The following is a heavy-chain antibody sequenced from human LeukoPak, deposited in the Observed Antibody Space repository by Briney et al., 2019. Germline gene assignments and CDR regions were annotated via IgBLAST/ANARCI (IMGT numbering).Heavy chain of an antibody. Sequence: PSETLSLTCTVSGGSISSGSYYWSWIRQPAGKGLEWIGRIYTSGSTNYNPSLKSRVTISVDTSKNQFSLKLSSVTAADTAVYYCARLRVEMAYFDYWGQGTLVTVSS. D-gene: IGHD5-24*01. CDR3: ARLRVEMAYFDY. V-gene: IGHV4-61*02. CDR1: GGSISSGSYY. J-gene: IGHJ4*02. CDR2: IYTSGST.